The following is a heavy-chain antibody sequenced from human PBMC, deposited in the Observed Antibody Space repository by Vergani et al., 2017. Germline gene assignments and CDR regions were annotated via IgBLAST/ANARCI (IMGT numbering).Heavy chain of an antibody. D-gene: IGHD3-9*01. CDR2: IIPILGTA. CDR3: ARGGHYDILTGYSSYYYYYMDV. CDR1: GYTFTSYA. J-gene: IGHJ6*03. Sequence: QVQLVQSGAEVQKPGASVKVSCKASGYTFTSYAMHWVRQAPGQRLEWMGRIIPILGTANYAQKFQGRVTITADESTSTAYMELSSLRSEDTAVYYCARGGHYDILTGYSSYYYYYMDVWGKGTTVTVSS. V-gene: IGHV1-69*11.